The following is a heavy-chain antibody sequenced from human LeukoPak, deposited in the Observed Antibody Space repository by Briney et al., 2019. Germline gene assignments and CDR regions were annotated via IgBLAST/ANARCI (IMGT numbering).Heavy chain of an antibody. CDR2: IWSDGNNK. CDR3: AKDPGASVPGFYMDV. J-gene: IGHJ6*03. V-gene: IGHV3-30*02. D-gene: IGHD2-8*02. Sequence: GGSLRLSCVASGFGFRNDGMHWVRQATGKGLEWVSFIWSDGNNKKYGDSVKGRFTISRDNSNNMLYLQMDSLRPEDTGVYYCAKDPGASVPGFYMDVWGKGTTVIVSS. CDR1: GFGFRNDG.